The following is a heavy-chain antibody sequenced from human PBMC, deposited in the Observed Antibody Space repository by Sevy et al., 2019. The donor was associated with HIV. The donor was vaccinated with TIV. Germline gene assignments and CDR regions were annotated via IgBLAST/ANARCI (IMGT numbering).Heavy chain of an antibody. J-gene: IGHJ6*02. Sequence: SQTLSFTCAVYGGSFSGYYWSWIRQPPGKGLEWIGEINHSGSTNYNPSLKSRVTISVDTSKNQFSLKLSSVTAADTAVYYCARGSTSYPTGYGMDVWGQGTTVTVSS. CDR2: INHSGST. CDR1: GGSFSGYY. D-gene: IGHD3-9*01. V-gene: IGHV4-34*01. CDR3: ARGSTSYPTGYGMDV.